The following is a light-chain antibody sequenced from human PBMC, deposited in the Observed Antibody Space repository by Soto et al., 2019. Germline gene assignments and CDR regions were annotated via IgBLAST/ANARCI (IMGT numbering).Light chain of an antibody. CDR3: QQYGSSPWT. CDR1: QSVSSSY. CDR2: GAS. Sequence: ILMTQSPATLSASPGERATLSCRASQSVSSSYLAWYQQKPGQAPRLLIYGASSRATGIPDRFSGSGSGTDFTLTISRLEPEDFAVYYCQQYGSSPWTFGQGTKVEIK. J-gene: IGKJ1*01. V-gene: IGKV3-20*01.